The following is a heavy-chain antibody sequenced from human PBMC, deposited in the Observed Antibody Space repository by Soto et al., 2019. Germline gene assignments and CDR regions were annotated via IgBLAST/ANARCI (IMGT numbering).Heavy chain of an antibody. J-gene: IGHJ6*03. CDR1: GGSFSCYY. V-gene: IGHV4-34*01. Sequence: SETLSLTCAVYGGSFSCYYWSWIRQPPGKGLEWIGEINHSGSTNYNPSLKSRVTISVDTSKNQFSLKLSSVTAADTAVYYCARGPRVVVAAINYYYYYYMDVWGKGTTVTVSS. D-gene: IGHD2-15*01. CDR2: INHSGST. CDR3: ARGPRVVVAAINYYYYYYMDV.